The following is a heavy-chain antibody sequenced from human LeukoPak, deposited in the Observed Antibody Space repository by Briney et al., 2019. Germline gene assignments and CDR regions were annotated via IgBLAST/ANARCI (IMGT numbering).Heavy chain of an antibody. CDR3: ARWRFGELSYFDY. V-gene: IGHV3-7*03. D-gene: IGHD3-10*01. J-gene: IGHJ4*02. Sequence: GGSLRLPCAASGSTFSSYWMSWVRQAPGKGLEWVANIKQDGSEKYYVDSVKGRFTISRDNAKNSLYLQMNSLRAEDTAVYYCARWRFGELSYFDYWGQGTLVTVSS. CDR1: GSTFSSYW. CDR2: IKQDGSEK.